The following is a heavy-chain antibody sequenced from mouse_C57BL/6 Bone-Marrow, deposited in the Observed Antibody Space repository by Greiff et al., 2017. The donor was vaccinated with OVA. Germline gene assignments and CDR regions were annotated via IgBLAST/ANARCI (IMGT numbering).Heavy chain of an antibody. J-gene: IGHJ1*03. CDR2: ILPSIGRT. CDR1: DSEVFPIAY. D-gene: IGHD1-1*01. Sequence: VQLQESGSELRSPGSSVKLSCKDFDSEVFPIAYMSWVRQKPGHGFEWIGGILPSIGRTIYGEKFEDKATLDADTLSNTAYLELNSLTSEDSAIYYCARPPYYGSSLWYFDVWGTGTTVTVSS. V-gene: IGHV15-2*01. CDR3: ARPPYYGSSLWYFDV.